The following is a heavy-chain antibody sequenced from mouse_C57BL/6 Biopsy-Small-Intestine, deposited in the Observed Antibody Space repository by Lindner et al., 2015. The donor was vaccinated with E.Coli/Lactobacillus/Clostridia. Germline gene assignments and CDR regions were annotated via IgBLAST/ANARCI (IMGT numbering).Heavy chain of an antibody. CDR3: ARSIGIATPNFDY. D-gene: IGHD2-14*01. CDR1: GGTFNNYA. V-gene: IGHV1-81*01. Sequence: SVKVSCKASGGTFNNYAINWVRQAPGQGLEWMGGIIPIFGTANYAQKFQGRVTITADKSTSTVYMELISLRSDDTAVYYCARSIGIATPNFDYWGQGT. CDR2: IIPIFGTA. J-gene: IGHJ2*01.